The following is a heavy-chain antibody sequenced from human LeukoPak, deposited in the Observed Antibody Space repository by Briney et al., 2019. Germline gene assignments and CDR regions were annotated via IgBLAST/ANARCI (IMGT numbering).Heavy chain of an antibody. Sequence: PGRSLRLSCAASGFTFSNYGMHWVRQAPGKGLEWVAVIWYDGSNKYYADSVKGRFTISRDNAKDSLYLQMNSLRAEDTAVYYCARMGYNYGYRGFDHWGQGTLVTVSS. V-gene: IGHV3-33*01. D-gene: IGHD5-18*01. J-gene: IGHJ4*02. CDR3: ARMGYNYGYRGFDH. CDR2: IWYDGSNK. CDR1: GFTFSNYG.